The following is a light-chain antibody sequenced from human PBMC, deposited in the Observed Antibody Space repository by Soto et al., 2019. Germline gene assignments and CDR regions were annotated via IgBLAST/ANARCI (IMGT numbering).Light chain of an antibody. V-gene: IGKV1-5*03. CDR2: KAS. CDR3: QQYNRSPLT. J-gene: IGKJ4*01. CDR1: QSIGAS. Sequence: DIQMTQSPSTLYASVGDIVTITCRASQSIGASLAWFQQKPGKAPNLLIYKASSLESGVPSRFSGSASGTEFTLTISTLQPDDFATYYCQQYNRSPLTFGGGTKVEIK.